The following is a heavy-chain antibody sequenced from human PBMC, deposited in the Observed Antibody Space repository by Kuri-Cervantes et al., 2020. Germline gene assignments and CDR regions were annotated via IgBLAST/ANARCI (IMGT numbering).Heavy chain of an antibody. V-gene: IGHV1-18*01. CDR2: ISAYNANT. Sequence: ASVKVSCKASGYTFTSYDISWVRQAPGQGLEWMGWISAYNANTNYAQRLQGRVTMTTDTSTSTAYMELRSLRSDDTAVYYCASRRDYDSGGYLPNWFDPWGQGTLVTVSS. CDR1: GYTFTSYD. J-gene: IGHJ5*02. D-gene: IGHD3-22*01. CDR3: ASRRDYDSGGYLPNWFDP.